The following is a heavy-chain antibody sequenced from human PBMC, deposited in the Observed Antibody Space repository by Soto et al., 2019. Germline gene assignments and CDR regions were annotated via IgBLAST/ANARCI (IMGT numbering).Heavy chain of an antibody. Sequence: SETLSLTCSVSGGSVSDKTYYWSWIRQPPGKRLEWIGYVYYSGTTNYNPSLKRRVTISVDLSKNQFSLRLSSVTTADTALYYCARTTAVPNSLRSRYFFDYWGQGTLVTVSS. CDR1: GGSVSDKTYY. V-gene: IGHV4-61*01. CDR2: VYYSGTT. D-gene: IGHD4-17*01. J-gene: IGHJ4*02. CDR3: ARTTAVPNSLRSRYFFDY.